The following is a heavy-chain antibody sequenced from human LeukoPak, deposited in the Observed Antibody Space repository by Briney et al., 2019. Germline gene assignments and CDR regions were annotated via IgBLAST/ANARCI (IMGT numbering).Heavy chain of an antibody. J-gene: IGHJ4*02. CDR1: GYTFTSYY. CDR2: INRSGGTT. V-gene: IGHV1-46*01. CDR3: ARGRRAGTTGGPFDY. D-gene: IGHD1-1*01. Sequence: ASVKVPCKASGYTFTSYYIHWVRQAPGQGLEWMGIINRSGGTTSYAQRFQGRVTMTRDTSTSTVYMELSSLRSEDAAMYYCARGRRAGTTGGPFDYWGQGTLVTVSS.